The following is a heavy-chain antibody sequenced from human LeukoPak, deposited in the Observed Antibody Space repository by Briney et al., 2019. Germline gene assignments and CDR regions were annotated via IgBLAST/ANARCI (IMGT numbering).Heavy chain of an antibody. CDR2: IYPGDYET. Sequence: GESLKISCVGSGYRFSNYWIGWVRQMPGKGLEWMGIIYPGDYETRYSPSFQGLVTISVDKSISTAYLQWSSLKASDTAMYYCAIPPGYCGNDCSFDHWGQGTLVTVSS. D-gene: IGHD2-21*02. CDR1: GYRFSNYW. V-gene: IGHV5-51*01. J-gene: IGHJ4*02. CDR3: AIPPGYCGNDCSFDH.